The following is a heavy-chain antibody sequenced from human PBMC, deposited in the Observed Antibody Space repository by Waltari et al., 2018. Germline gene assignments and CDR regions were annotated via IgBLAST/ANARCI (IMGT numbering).Heavy chain of an antibody. CDR1: GVSVDSST. D-gene: IGHD3-16*01. J-gene: IGHJ6*03. CDR3: AQSSLGTTLVGLHSHFSSYMDV. CDR2: VSKKWTT. Sequence: QVQLQQSGPGLVWPGGTLSLPCRASGVSVDSSTWAWVRRPPGKGLQWIGSVSKKWTTSYNPSLERRLTISVDTSTNQVSLKLTPVTAADTAIYFCAQSSLGTTLVGLHSHFSSYMDVWGNGTTVTVSS. V-gene: IGHV4-4*09.